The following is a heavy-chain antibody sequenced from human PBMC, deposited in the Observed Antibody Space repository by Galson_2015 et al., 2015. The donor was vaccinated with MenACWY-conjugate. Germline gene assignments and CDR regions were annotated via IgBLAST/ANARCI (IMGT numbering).Heavy chain of an antibody. CDR2: ISPGDSNI. CDR1: GSSFTTYW. J-gene: IGHJ6*02. CDR3: ARHPPGGRGMDV. D-gene: IGHD1-26*01. Sequence: QSGAEVKKPGESLKISCKGSGSSFTTYWIGWVRQLPGKGLEWMGIISPGDSNIRYSPGFQGRVTISADKSISTAYLQWNSLQASYAAILYCARHPPGGRGMDVWGQGTTVTASS. V-gene: IGHV5-51*01.